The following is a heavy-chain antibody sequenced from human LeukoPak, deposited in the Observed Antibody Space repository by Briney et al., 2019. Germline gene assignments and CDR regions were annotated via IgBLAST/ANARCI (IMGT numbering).Heavy chain of an antibody. CDR1: GFTVSGNY. V-gene: IGHV3-53*01. Sequence: PGGSLRLSCAVSGFTVSGNYITWVRQAPGKGLEWVSVIYANGNTYYADSMQGRLTISRDKSKNTVFLQMNSLGAEDTAMYYCARVGEGELGNWFDPWGQGTLVTVSS. CDR2: IYANGNT. J-gene: IGHJ5*02. D-gene: IGHD3-10*01. CDR3: ARVGEGELGNWFDP.